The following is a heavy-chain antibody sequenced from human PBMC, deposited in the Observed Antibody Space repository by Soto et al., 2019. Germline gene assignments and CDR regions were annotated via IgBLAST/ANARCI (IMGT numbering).Heavy chain of an antibody. CDR2: IKQDGSEK. J-gene: IGHJ6*02. CDR1: GFTFSSYW. CDR3: ARAVGNPGITIFGVVVPYYYYGMDV. V-gene: IGHV3-7*03. Sequence: GGSLRLSCAASGFTFSSYWMSWVRQAPGKGREWVANIKQDGSEKYYVDSVKGRFTISRDNATNSLYLQMNSLRAEGTAVYYCARAVGNPGITIFGVVVPYYYYGMDVWGQGTTVTVSS. D-gene: IGHD3-3*01.